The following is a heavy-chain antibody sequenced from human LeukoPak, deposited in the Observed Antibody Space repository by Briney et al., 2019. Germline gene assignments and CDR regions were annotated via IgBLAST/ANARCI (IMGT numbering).Heavy chain of an antibody. J-gene: IGHJ4*02. CDR1: GGTFSSYA. V-gene: IGHV1-69*13. CDR3: ARARSSTSCYDY. D-gene: IGHD2-2*01. CDR2: IIPIFGTA. Sequence: ASVKVSCKASGGTFSSYAISWARQAPGQGLEWMGGIIPIFGTANYAQKFQGRVTITADESTSTAYMELSSLRSEDTAVYYCARARSSTSCYDYWGQGTLVTVSS.